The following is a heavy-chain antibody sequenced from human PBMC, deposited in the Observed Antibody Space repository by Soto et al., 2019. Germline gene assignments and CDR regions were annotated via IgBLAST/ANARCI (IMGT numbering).Heavy chain of an antibody. Sequence: SQTLSLTCAISGDSVSSNSAAWNWIRQSPSRGLEWLGRTYYRSKWYNDYAVSVKSRITINPDTSKNQFSLQLNSVTPEDTAVYYCAREAYYDFWSGYYTGNAFDIWGQGTMVTVSS. J-gene: IGHJ3*02. CDR2: TYYRSKWYN. CDR1: GDSVSSNSAA. D-gene: IGHD3-3*01. V-gene: IGHV6-1*01. CDR3: AREAYYDFWSGYYTGNAFDI.